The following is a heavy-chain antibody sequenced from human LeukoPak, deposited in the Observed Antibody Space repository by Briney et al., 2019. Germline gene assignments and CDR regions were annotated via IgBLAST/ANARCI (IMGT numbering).Heavy chain of an antibody. CDR3: ARAYCGGDCYYRAFDI. J-gene: IGHJ3*02. V-gene: IGHV4-34*01. Sequence: PSETLSLTCAVYGGSFSGYYWNWIRQPPGKGLEWIGEINHSGSTNYNPSLKSRVTISVDTSKNQFSLKLSSVTAADTAVYYCARAYCGGDCYYRAFDIWGQGTMVTVSS. CDR1: GGSFSGYY. CDR2: INHSGST. D-gene: IGHD2-21*01.